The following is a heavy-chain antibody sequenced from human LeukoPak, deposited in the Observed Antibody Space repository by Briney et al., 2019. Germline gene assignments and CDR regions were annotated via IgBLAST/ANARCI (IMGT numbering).Heavy chain of an antibody. Sequence: GGSLRLSCAASGFTFSSYSMNWVRQAPGKRLEWVSSISSSSSYIYYADSVKGRFTISRDNAKNSLYLQMNSLRAEDTAVYYCARDAGDSGSYEVDYWGQGTLVTVSS. V-gene: IGHV3-21*01. CDR1: GFTFSSYS. CDR3: ARDAGDSGSYEVDY. CDR2: ISSSSSYI. J-gene: IGHJ4*02. D-gene: IGHD1-26*01.